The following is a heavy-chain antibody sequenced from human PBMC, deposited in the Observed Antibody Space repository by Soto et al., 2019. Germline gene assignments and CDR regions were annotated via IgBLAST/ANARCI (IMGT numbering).Heavy chain of an antibody. D-gene: IGHD3-22*01. CDR3: ASWYYSDSSGYYWFDP. CDR2: ISGSGGST. CDR1: GFTFSSYA. J-gene: IGHJ5*02. Sequence: EVQLLESGGGLVQPGGSLRLSCAASGFTFSSYAMSWVRQAPWKGLEWVSAISGSGGSTYYADSVKGRFTISRDNSKNTLYLQMNSLRAEDTAVYYCASWYYSDSSGYYWFDPWGQGTLVTVSS. V-gene: IGHV3-23*01.